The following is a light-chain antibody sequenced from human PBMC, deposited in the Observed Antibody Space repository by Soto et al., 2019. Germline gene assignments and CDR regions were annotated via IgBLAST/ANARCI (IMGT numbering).Light chain of an antibody. J-gene: IGLJ1*01. CDR3: CSYAGSSTYV. CDR1: SRDVGTYSL. V-gene: IGLV2-23*02. CDR2: EIF. Sequence: QSVLTQPASVSGSPGQSITISCTGTSRDVGTYSLVSWYQQHPGKAPKLLVYEIFRRPSGVSDRFSGSKSGNTASLTISGLQPEDEADYYCCSYAGSSTYVFGIGTK.